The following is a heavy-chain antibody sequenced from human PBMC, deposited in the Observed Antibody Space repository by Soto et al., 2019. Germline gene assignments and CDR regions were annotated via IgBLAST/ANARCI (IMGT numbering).Heavy chain of an antibody. CDR1: GVSLSTSGVG. CDR2: IYWDDDK. V-gene: IGHV2-5*02. CDR3: AHQKDYGGKYDY. D-gene: IGHD4-17*01. J-gene: IGHJ4*02. Sequence: QITLKESGPTLVKPTQTLTLTCTFSGVSLSTSGVGVGWIRQPPGKALEWLAVIYWDDDKRYSPSLKSRLTITKDTSKNQVVLTMTNMDPVDTATYYCAHQKDYGGKYDYWGQGTLVTVSS.